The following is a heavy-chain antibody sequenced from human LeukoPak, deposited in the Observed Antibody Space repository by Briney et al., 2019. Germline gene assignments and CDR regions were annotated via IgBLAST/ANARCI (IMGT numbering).Heavy chain of an antibody. CDR1: GFTFSSNA. Sequence: GGSLRLSCEASGFTFSSNAMSWVRQAPGKGLEWVSTLSGGGDSTYYADSVKGRFTISRDNSKNTLYLQMNSLRAEDTAVYYCAKRIQSAMATGYWGQGTLVTVSS. D-gene: IGHD5-18*01. CDR3: AKRIQSAMATGY. CDR2: LSGGGDST. V-gene: IGHV3-23*01. J-gene: IGHJ4*02.